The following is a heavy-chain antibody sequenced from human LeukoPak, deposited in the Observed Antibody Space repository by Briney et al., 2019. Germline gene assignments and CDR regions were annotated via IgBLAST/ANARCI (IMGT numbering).Heavy chain of an antibody. CDR3: SRGLDSRKLGY. Sequence: SETLSLTCAVYGGSFSGYYWNWIRQSPGKGLEWIGSIHPSGRLYNNPSLESRVTISIDTSKNQFSLNLNSVTAADTAVYFCSRGLDSRKLGYWGQGTLVTVSS. V-gene: IGHV4-34*01. D-gene: IGHD3-22*01. CDR2: IHPSGRL. CDR1: GGSFSGYY. J-gene: IGHJ4*02.